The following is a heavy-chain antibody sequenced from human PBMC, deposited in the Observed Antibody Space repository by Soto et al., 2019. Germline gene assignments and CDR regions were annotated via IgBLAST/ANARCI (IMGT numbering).Heavy chain of an antibody. D-gene: IGHD2-8*01. J-gene: IGHJ6*02. CDR2: INHSGST. CDR1: GGSFSGYY. V-gene: IGHV4-34*01. CDR3: ARSREMVYAIPAQYYYYGMDV. Sequence: SETLSLTSAVYGGSFSGYYWSWIRLLPGQGLEWFGEINHSGSTNYNPSLKSRVTISVDTSKNQFSLKLSSVTAADTAVYYCARSREMVYAIPAQYYYYGMDVWGQGTTVTVSS.